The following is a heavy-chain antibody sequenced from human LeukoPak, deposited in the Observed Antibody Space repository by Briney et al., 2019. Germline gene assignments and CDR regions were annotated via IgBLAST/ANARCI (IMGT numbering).Heavy chain of an antibody. J-gene: IGHJ4*02. CDR1: GGTFSSYA. Sequence: ASVKVSCKASGGTFSSYAISWVRQAPGQGLEWMGGIIPIFGTANYAQKFQGRVTITADESTSTAYMELSSLRSEDTAVYYCASSYNPGYSSGWSSVNWGQGTLVTVSS. CDR3: ASSYNPGYSSGWSSVN. CDR2: IIPIFGTA. D-gene: IGHD6-19*01. V-gene: IGHV1-69*13.